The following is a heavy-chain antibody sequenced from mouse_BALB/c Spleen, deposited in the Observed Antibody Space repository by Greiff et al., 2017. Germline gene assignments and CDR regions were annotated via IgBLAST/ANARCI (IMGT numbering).Heavy chain of an antibody. D-gene: IGHD2-1*01. J-gene: IGHJ4*01. Sequence: EVKLVESGPGLVKPSQSLSLTCTVTGYSITSDYAWNWIRQFPGNKLEWMGYISYSGSTSYNPSLKSRISITRDTSKNQFFLQLNSVTTEDTATYYCARDGNYGAMDYWGQGTSVTVSS. V-gene: IGHV3-2*02. CDR3: ARDGNYGAMDY. CDR1: GYSITSDYA. CDR2: ISYSGST.